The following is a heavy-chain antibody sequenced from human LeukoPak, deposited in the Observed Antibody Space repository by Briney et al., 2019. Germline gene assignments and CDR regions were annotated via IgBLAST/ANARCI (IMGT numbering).Heavy chain of an antibody. CDR1: GFTFSSYS. CDR2: IYYSGST. V-gene: IGHV4-39*07. J-gene: IGHJ4*02. D-gene: IGHD6-19*01. CDR3: AREQRSVAVAGIGY. Sequence: PGGSLRLSCAASGFTFSSYSMNWIRQPPGKGPEWIGSIYYSGSTYYNPSLKSRVTISVDTSKNQFSLKLSSVTAADTAVYYCAREQRSVAVAGIGYWGQGTLVTVSS.